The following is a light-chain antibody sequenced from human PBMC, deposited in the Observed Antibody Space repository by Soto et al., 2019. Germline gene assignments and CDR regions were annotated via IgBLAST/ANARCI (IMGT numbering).Light chain of an antibody. CDR3: SLYTSENTYV. CDR1: SSDVGGYNY. J-gene: IGLJ1*01. V-gene: IGLV2-11*01. CDR2: DVS. Sequence: QSVLTQPRSVSGSPGQSVTISCTGTSSDVGGYNYVSWYQQHPGKAPKLMIYDVSKRPSGVPDRFSGSKSGNTASLTISGLQAEDEADYYCSLYTSENTYVFGTGTKVTVL.